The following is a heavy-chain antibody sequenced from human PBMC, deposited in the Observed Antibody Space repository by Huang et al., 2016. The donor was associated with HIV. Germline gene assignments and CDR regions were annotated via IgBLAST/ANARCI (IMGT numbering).Heavy chain of an antibody. CDR2: IKDNVHA. CDR1: GGTVSTYY. J-gene: IGHJ3*01. Sequence: QVRLQQWGGGLVRPSETLSRTCAVYGGTVSTYYWSWIRQSPGEGLGWIEEIKDNVHANFNPSLRSRVSISVDTSKNQFSLNVTSVTAADTAIYYCARGRDTTEMDTVDDALDVWDQGTLVIVSS. CDR3: ARGRDTTEMDTVDDALDV. V-gene: IGHV4-34*02. D-gene: IGHD1-1*01.